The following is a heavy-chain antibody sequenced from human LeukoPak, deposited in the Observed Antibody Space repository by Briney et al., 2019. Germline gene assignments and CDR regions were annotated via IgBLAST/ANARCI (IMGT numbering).Heavy chain of an antibody. Sequence: GASVKVSCKASGGTFSSYAISWVRQAPGQGLEWMGWISAYNGNTNYAQKLQGRVTMTTDTSTSTAYMELRSLRSDDTAVYYCARIKDEVAALIDPWGQGTLVTVSS. CDR2: ISAYNGNT. D-gene: IGHD6-19*01. CDR3: ARIKDEVAALIDP. V-gene: IGHV1-18*01. CDR1: GGTFSSYA. J-gene: IGHJ5*02.